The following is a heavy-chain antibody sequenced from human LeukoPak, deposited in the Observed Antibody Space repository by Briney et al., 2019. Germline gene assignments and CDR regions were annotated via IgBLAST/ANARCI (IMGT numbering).Heavy chain of an antibody. D-gene: IGHD4-4*01. V-gene: IGHV3-64*01. J-gene: IGHJ6*02. CDR1: GFTFSSYA. CDR3: ARGMTTVTYYYYYGMDV. Sequence: GGSLRLSCAASGFTFSSYAMHWVRQAPGKGLEYVSAISSNGGSTYYANSVKSRFTISRDNSKNTLYLQMGSLRAEDMAVYYCARGMTTVTYYYYYGMDVWGQGTTVTVSS. CDR2: ISSNGGST.